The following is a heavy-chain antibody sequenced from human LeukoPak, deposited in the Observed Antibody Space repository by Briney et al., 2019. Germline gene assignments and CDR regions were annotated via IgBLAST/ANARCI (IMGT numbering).Heavy chain of an antibody. CDR3: VRGARMGYDSSGYYAY. J-gene: IGHJ4*02. CDR2: THISGST. V-gene: IGHV4-4*07. Sequence: SETLSLICTVSGGPINSYYWRWIRQPAGKGLEWMGRTHISGSTNYNPSLKSRVTMSVDTSKNQFSLKLSSVTAADTAVYYCVRGARMGYDSSGYYAYWGQGTLVTVSS. D-gene: IGHD3-22*01. CDR1: GGPINSYY.